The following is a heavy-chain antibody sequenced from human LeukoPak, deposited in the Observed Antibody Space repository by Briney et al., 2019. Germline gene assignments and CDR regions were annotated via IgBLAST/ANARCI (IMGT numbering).Heavy chain of an antibody. CDR2: IYHSGST. V-gene: IGHV4-38-2*02. J-gene: IGHJ3*02. CDR3: ARANTVTTGGAFDI. CDR1: GYSISSGYF. Sequence: SETLSLTCIVSGYSISSGYFWGWIRQPPGKGLEWIGYIYHSGSTYYNPSLKSRVTISVDRSKNQFSLKLSSVTAADTAVYYCARANTVTTGGAFDIWGQGTMVTVSS. D-gene: IGHD4-17*01.